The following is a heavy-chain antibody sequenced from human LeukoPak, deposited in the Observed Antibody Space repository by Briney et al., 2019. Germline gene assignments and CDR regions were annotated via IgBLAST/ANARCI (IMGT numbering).Heavy chain of an antibody. CDR3: AKDSSSWYIFDY. V-gene: IGHV3-23*01. Sequence: GGSLRLSCAASGFTLSSYAMSWVRQAPGKGLEWVSAISGSGGSTYYADSVKGRFTISRDNSKNTLYLQMNSLTAEDTAVYYCAKDSSSWYIFDYWGQGTLVTVSS. D-gene: IGHD6-13*01. J-gene: IGHJ4*02. CDR1: GFTLSSYA. CDR2: ISGSGGST.